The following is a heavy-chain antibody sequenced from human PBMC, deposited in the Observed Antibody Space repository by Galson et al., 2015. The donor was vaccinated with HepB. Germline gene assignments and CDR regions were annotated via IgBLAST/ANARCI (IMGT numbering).Heavy chain of an antibody. V-gene: IGHV3-23*01. J-gene: IGHJ5*01. D-gene: IGHD5-18*01. CDR3: AKGYGLFDS. CDR2: ISGNGDST. Sequence: QAPGRGLEWISGISGNGDSTFYADSVKGRFTVSRDNSNNMLYLQMNSLRAEDAGLYFCAKGYGLFDSWGQGILVTVSS.